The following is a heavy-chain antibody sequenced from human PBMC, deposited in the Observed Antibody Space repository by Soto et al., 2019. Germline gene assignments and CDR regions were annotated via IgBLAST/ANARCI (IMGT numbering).Heavy chain of an antibody. CDR3: ARDDCSGGSCFLDC. CDR1: VVSISSACYY. CDR2: IYYSGTT. J-gene: IGHJ4*02. D-gene: IGHD2-15*01. V-gene: IGHV4-31*03. Sequence: PSETLSLTCTFSVVSISSACYYCTWIRQHPGKGLEWIGYIYYSGTTYYNPSLKSRVAISLDTSKNQFSLKLTSVTAADTAVYYCARDDCSGGSCFLDCWGQGTLVSVSS.